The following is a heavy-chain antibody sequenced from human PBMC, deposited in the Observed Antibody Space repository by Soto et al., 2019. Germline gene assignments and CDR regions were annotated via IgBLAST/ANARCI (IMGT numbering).Heavy chain of an antibody. J-gene: IGHJ2*01. V-gene: IGHV2-5*02. CDR1: GFSLRSRAVG. CDR2: IYWDDDK. Sequence: QITLKESGPTLVKPTQTLTLTCTFSGFSLRSRAVGVGWIRQPPGKALEWLALIYWDDDKRYSPSLKSRLTITKDTSKTQVVLTMTNMDPVDTATYDCARRWGSGNDFNWCFDLWGRGTLVTVSS. D-gene: IGHD5-12*01. CDR3: ARRWGSGNDFNWCFDL.